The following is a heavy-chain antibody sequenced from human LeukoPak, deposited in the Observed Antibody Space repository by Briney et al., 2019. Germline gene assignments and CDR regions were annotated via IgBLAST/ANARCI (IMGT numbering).Heavy chain of an antibody. D-gene: IGHD4-17*01. CDR2: INHSGST. CDR1: GGSFSGYY. J-gene: IGHJ4*02. Sequence: SETLSLTCAVYGGSFSGYYWSWIRQPPGKGLEWIGEINHSGSTNYNPSLKSRVTISVDTSKNQFSLKLSSVTAADTAVYYCARATTWFDYWGQGTLVTVSS. V-gene: IGHV4-34*01. CDR3: ARATTWFDY.